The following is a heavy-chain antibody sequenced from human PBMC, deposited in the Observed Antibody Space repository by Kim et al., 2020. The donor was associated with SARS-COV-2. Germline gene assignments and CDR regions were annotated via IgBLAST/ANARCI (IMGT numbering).Heavy chain of an antibody. Sequence: GRFTIARDNAKNSLYLQRNSLRAEDTAVYYCARDWRDFSYYYDSSGVFDYWGQGTLVTVSS. J-gene: IGHJ4*02. CDR3: ARDWRDFSYYYDSSGVFDY. V-gene: IGHV3-11*05. D-gene: IGHD3-22*01.